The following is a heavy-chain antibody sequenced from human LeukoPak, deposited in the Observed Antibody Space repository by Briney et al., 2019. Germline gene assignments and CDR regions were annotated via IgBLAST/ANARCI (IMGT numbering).Heavy chain of an antibody. CDR3: ARLGSSWSYYFDY. V-gene: IGHV3-7*01. CDR1: EFTFSSYW. Sequence: GGSLRLSCAASEFTFSSYWMSWVRQAPGKGLEWVANIKQDGSEKYYVDSVKGRFTISRDNAKNSLYLQMNSLRAEDTAVYYCARLGSSWSYYFDYWGQGTLVTVSS. D-gene: IGHD6-13*01. CDR2: IKQDGSEK. J-gene: IGHJ4*02.